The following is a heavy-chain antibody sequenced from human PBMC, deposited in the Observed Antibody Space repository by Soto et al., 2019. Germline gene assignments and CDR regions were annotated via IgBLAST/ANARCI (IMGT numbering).Heavy chain of an antibody. V-gene: IGHV3-30-3*01. J-gene: IGHJ4*02. Sequence: QVQVVESGGGVVQAGRSLRLSCTASGFTFGTYSMHWVRQAPGKGLEWVAVISYDASNTYYADSVKGRFTISRVNSKNALFLQMNSLRPEDTAVYYCATPQRGYFDLDYWGQGILVTVSS. CDR1: GFTFGTYS. CDR2: ISYDASNT. D-gene: IGHD3-9*01. CDR3: ATPQRGYFDLDY.